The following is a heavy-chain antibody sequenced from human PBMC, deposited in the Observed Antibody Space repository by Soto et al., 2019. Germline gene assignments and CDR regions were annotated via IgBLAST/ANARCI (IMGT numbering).Heavy chain of an antibody. Sequence: PSETLSLTCTVSGGSVSSGSHYWSWIRQPPGKGLEWIGYIYYSGSTNYNPSLKSRVTISVDTSKNQFPLKLSSVTAADTAVYYCANYPTTVTSDYWGQGTLVTVSS. D-gene: IGHD4-17*01. CDR1: GGSVSSGSHY. CDR3: ANYPTTVTSDY. V-gene: IGHV4-61*01. J-gene: IGHJ4*02. CDR2: IYYSGST.